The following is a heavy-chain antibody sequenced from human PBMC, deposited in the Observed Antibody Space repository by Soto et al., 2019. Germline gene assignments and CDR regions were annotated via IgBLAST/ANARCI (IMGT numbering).Heavy chain of an antibody. D-gene: IGHD1-1*01. V-gene: IGHV1-18*04. CDR2: TYGDGSDT. Sequence: QVQLVQSGAEVKKPGASVKVSCKASGYTFTNYGISWVRQAPGQGLEWMGCTYGDGSDTDYAQSLLGRVTMATDTSTITAYMELRSLTSDDTAIYYCARRTLGSSIGIGDYWGQGALVTVSS. J-gene: IGHJ4*02. CDR1: GYTFTNYG. CDR3: ARRTLGSSIGIGDY.